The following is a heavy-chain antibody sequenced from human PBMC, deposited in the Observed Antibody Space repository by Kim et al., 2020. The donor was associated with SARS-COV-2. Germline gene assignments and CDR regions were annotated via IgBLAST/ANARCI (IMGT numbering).Heavy chain of an antibody. CDR1: GFIFSGYD. V-gene: IGHV3-30*18. CDR3: AKGMGSGSYSPIFDS. J-gene: IGHJ4*02. D-gene: IGHD3-10*01. CDR2: VSYDGSNK. Sequence: GGSLRLSCAASGFIFSGYDMHWVRQAPGKGLEWVAVVSYDGSNKYYEDSVKGRFTISRDNSKNTLYLQMNSLRAEDTTLYYCAKGMGSGSYSPIFDSWGQGILVTVSS.